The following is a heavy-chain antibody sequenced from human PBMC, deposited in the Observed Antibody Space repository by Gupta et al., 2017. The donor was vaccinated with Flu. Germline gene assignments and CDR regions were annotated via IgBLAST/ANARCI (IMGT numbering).Heavy chain of an antibody. J-gene: IGHJ6*02. CDR1: GFTLSSFA. Sequence: AQLLESGGGLVQPGGSLRLSCAASGFTLSSFAISWIRQAAGAGREWVSASSASGRGTLYADSVKGRFTSSSDNSRNILYLQVNSLRAEDTAIFYCAKERGIVPGGSRWSGAFYYALDVWGQGTTVTVSS. V-gene: IGHV3-23*01. D-gene: IGHD6-19*01. CDR2: SSASGRGT. CDR3: AKERGIVPGGSRWSGAFYYALDV.